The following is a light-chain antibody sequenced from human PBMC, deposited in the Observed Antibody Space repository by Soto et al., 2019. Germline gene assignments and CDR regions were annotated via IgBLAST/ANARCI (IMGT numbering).Light chain of an antibody. V-gene: IGKV3-11*01. J-gene: IGKJ5*01. CDR2: GAS. Sequence: IVMKQSPATLSVSTGERAILSCRASQSVSSNLAGYQQKPFQAPRLLIYGASTRATGIPARFSGGGSGTDFTLTISSLEPEDFAVYYCQQRSNWPITFGQGTRLEI. CDR1: QSVSSN. CDR3: QQRSNWPIT.